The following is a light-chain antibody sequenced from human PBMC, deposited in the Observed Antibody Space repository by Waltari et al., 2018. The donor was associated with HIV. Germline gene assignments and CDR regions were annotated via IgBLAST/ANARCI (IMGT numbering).Light chain of an antibody. CDR3: CSYADSSTLV. J-gene: IGLJ3*02. CDR1: SSHVGTDNL. CDR2: EVI. Sequence: QSALTQPASVSGSPGQSTTIPCPGPSSHVGTDNLLLGYQHHPGKAPKLMIYEVIKRPSGVSNRCSGSKSGNTASLTIAGLQAEDEADYYCCSYADSSTLVFGGGTKLTVL. V-gene: IGLV2-23*02.